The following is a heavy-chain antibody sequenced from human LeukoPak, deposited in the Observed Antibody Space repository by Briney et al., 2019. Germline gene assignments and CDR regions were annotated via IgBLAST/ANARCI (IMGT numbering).Heavy chain of an antibody. CDR1: GFTFSSYW. V-gene: IGHV3-74*01. J-gene: IGHJ4*02. CDR3: ASGSCGGGRCYLHPEY. D-gene: IGHD2-15*01. CDR2: INNDGSIT. Sequence: GGSLRLSCAASGFTFSSYWMHWVRQAPGKGLVWVSRINNDGSITGYADSVEGRFTISRDYAKNTLFLQMNSLRAEDTAVYYCASGSCGGGRCYLHPEYWGQGTLVTVSS.